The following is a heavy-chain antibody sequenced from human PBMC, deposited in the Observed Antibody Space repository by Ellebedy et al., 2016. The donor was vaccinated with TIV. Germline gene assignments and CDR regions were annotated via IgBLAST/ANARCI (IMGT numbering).Heavy chain of an antibody. D-gene: IGHD2-2*02. V-gene: IGHV1-18*01. CDR3: ARDHCTTTSCYILGP. Sequence: AASVKVSCKSSGYNFINYGISWVRQAPGQGLEWMGWVSPYNGDTKYEQSLQDRVTVTTDMSTSTAYMELRSLRPDDTAVYYCARDHCTTTSCYILGPWGHGTLVTVSS. CDR1: GYNFINYG. J-gene: IGHJ5*02. CDR2: VSPYNGDT.